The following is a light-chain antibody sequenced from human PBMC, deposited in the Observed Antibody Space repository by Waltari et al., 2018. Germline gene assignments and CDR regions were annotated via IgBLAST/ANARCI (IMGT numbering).Light chain of an antibody. CDR2: GAS. Sequence: EIVMTQSPATLSVSPGERATLSCRASQSVSSNLAWYQQKPGQAPRLLIYGASTRATGIPARFSGSGSGTEVTLTISSLQSEDFAVYYCQQYDNWPPATLGQGTKLEIK. CDR1: QSVSSN. J-gene: IGKJ2*01. CDR3: QQYDNWPPAT. V-gene: IGKV3-15*01.